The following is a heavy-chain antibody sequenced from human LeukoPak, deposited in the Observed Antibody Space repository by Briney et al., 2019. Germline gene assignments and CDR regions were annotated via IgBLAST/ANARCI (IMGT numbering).Heavy chain of an antibody. D-gene: IGHD6-6*01. CDR1: GGTFSSYA. J-gene: IGHJ4*02. V-gene: IGHV1-69*04. CDR3: ARYSSSSPFDY. Sequence: GASVKVSCKASGGTFSSYAISWVRQAPGQGLEWVGRIIPILGIANYAQKFQGRVTITADKSTSTAYMELSSLSSEDTAVYYCARYSSSSPFDYWGQGTLVTVSS. CDR2: IIPILGIA.